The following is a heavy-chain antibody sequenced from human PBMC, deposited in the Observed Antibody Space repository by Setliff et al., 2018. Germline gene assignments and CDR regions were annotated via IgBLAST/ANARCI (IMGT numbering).Heavy chain of an antibody. CDR2: MNPNNGNT. CDR3: ARDRVSGSSYYYYGMDV. V-gene: IGHV1-8*02. J-gene: IGHJ6*02. CDR1: GYTFINYE. D-gene: IGHD1-26*01. Sequence: ASVKVSCKASGYTFINYEINWVRQATGQGLEWMGGMNPNNGNTGYAQKFQGWVTMTRDTSISTAYMELSRLRSDDTAVYYCARDRVSGSSYYYYGMDVWGQGTTVTVSS.